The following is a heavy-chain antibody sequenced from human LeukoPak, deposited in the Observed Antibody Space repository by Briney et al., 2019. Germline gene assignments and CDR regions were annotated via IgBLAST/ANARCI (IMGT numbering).Heavy chain of an antibody. CDR3: AKESLR. CDR2: ITGSDGST. J-gene: IGHJ4*02. CDR1: GFTLSSYA. V-gene: IGHV3-23*01. Sequence: GGSLRLSCAASGFTLSSYAMNWVRQAPGKGLEWVSGITGSDGSTNYADSVKGRFTISRDNSRNTLYLQMSSLRAEDTAVYYCAKESLRWGQGTLVTVSS.